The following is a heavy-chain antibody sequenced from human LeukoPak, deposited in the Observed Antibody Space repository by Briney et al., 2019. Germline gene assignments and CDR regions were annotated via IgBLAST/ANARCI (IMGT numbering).Heavy chain of an antibody. D-gene: IGHD6-19*01. J-gene: IGHJ3*02. Sequence: PGRSLRLSCAASGFTFDDYAMHWVRQAPGKGLEWVSAISGSGGSTYYADSVKGRFTISRDNSKNTLYLQMNSLRAEDTAVYYCAKWAGDAFDIWGQGTMVTVSS. CDR3: AKWAGDAFDI. CDR1: GFTFDDYA. CDR2: ISGSGGST. V-gene: IGHV3-23*01.